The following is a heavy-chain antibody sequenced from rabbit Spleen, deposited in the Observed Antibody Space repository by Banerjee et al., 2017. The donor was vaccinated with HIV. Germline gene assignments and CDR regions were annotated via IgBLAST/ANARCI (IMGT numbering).Heavy chain of an antibody. CDR2: ITASGST. J-gene: IGHJ4*01. CDR1: GFTLSSYW. CDR3: ARDLDGVIGWNFGW. D-gene: IGHD1-1*01. V-gene: IGHV1S40*01. Sequence: QSLEESGGDLVKPGASLTLSCKASGFTLSSYWMCWVRQAPGKGLEWIACITASGSTWYASWAKGRFTISKTSSTTVTLQMTSLTAADTATYFCARDLDGVIGWNFGWWGPGTLVTVS.